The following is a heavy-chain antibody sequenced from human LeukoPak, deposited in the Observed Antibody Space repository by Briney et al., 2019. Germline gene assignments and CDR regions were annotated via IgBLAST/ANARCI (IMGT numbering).Heavy chain of an antibody. D-gene: IGHD4/OR15-4a*01. V-gene: IGHV3-7*05. J-gene: IGHJ4*02. CDR3: ARALVGDGASAY. Sequence: GGSLRLSCAASGFTFRTYWMSWVRQAPGKGLELVANINQDGSEKYYVGSVKGRFTISRDNAKNSLYLEMNSLRADDTAVYYCARALVGDGASAYWGQGTLVTVSS. CDR1: GFTFRTYW. CDR2: INQDGSEK.